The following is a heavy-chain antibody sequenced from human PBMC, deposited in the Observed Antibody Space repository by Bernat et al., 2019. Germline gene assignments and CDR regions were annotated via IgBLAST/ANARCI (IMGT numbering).Heavy chain of an antibody. J-gene: IGHJ6*02. CDR1: GFTFSSYA. D-gene: IGHD6-19*01. CDR2: ISGSGGST. Sequence: EVQLLESGGGLVQPGGSLRLSCAASGFTFSSYAMSWVRQAPGKGLEWVSAISGSGGSTYYADSVKGRFTISRDNSKNTLYLQMNSLRAEDMAVYYCANPPVAGVYYYYGMDVWGQGTTVTVSS. CDR3: ANPPVAGVYYYYGMDV. V-gene: IGHV3-23*01.